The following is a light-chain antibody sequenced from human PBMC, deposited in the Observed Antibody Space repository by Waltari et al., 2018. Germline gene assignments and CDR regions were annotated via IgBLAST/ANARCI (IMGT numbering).Light chain of an antibody. CDR2: AAS. J-gene: IGKJ1*01. CDR1: QSIDNY. CDR3: QQTYIAPPRT. Sequence: DIHMTPSPSSLSASVGDRVTITCRASQSIDNYLNWYQQNPGKAPNLLIYAASTLQSGVPSRFSGSGSGTEFTLTISSLQREDFATYYCQQTYIAPPRTFGQGTKVEI. V-gene: IGKV1-39*01.